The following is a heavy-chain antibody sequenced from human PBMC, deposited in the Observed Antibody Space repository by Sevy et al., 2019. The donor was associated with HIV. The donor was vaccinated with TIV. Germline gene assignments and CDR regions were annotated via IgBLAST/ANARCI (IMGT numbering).Heavy chain of an antibody. CDR2: ISGNGGRT. J-gene: IGHJ6*02. V-gene: IGHV3-43*01. Sequence: GGSLRLSCAASGFNFDDYSIHWVRQAPGKGLEWVAFISGNGGRTYYGDSVKGRFTISRDNSKKSLYLQMNSLRTDDTALYYCAKDLHEGSDYSSSWYGMDVWGQGTTVTVSS. D-gene: IGHD6-13*01. CDR3: AKDLHEGSDYSSSWYGMDV. CDR1: GFNFDDYS.